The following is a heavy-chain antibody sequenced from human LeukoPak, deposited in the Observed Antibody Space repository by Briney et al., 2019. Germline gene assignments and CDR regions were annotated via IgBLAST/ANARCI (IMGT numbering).Heavy chain of an antibody. CDR3: ARLEWKYGVDF. V-gene: IGHV4-39*01. J-gene: IGHJ6*01. CDR1: GGSISSGGYY. D-gene: IGHD3-3*01. CDR2: IYSSGST. Sequence: SETLSLTCTVSGGSISSGGYYWGWIRQPPGKGVGWIGTIYSSGSTYYNPSLKSRVTVFVDTSKNEISLRLSSVTAADTAVFCCARLEWKYGVDFWGQGTTVTVSS.